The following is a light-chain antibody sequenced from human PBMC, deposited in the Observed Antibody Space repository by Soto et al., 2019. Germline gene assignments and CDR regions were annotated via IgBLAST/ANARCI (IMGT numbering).Light chain of an antibody. CDR1: SSNIGSNS. CDR2: SNN. J-gene: IGLJ1*01. CDR3: AAWDDSLNGREV. Sequence: QSVLTQPPSASGTPGQRVTISCSGSSSNIGSNSVNWYQQLPGAAPKLLIYSNNQRTSGVPDRFSGSKSGTSASLAISGLQSEDEADYYCAAWDDSLNGREVFGTGTKLTVL. V-gene: IGLV1-44*01.